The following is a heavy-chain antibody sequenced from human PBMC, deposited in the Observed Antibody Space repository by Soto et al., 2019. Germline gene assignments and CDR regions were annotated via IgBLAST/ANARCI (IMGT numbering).Heavy chain of an antibody. J-gene: IGHJ4*02. V-gene: IGHV5-51*01. Sequence: SLKISCQCSGYTFSNFWIAWVRQLPGKGLEYMGIIYPGDSETRYSPSFHGKVTVSADRSIGTAYLQWSSLEASDSAFYFCARSPRSSPYFDYWGQGALVTVSS. CDR1: GYTFSNFW. CDR3: ARSPRSSPYFDY. CDR2: IYPGDSET. D-gene: IGHD6-13*01.